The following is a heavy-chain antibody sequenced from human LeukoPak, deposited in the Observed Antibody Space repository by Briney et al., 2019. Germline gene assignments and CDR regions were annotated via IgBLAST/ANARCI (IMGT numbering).Heavy chain of an antibody. Sequence: SQTLSLTCAISGDSVSSISAAWNWIKQSPSRGLEWLGRTYYRSKWYNDYAETMKSRINIKPDPSKHPASLQLNSVTPEDTAVYYCSRDQAGLDYWGQGTLVTVSS. J-gene: IGHJ4*02. CDR3: SRDQAGLDY. V-gene: IGHV6-1*01. CDR1: GDSVSSISAA. D-gene: IGHD6-13*01. CDR2: TYYRSKWYN.